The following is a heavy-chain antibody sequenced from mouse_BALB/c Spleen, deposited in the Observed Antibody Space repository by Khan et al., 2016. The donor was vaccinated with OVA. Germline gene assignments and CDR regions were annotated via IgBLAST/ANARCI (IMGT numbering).Heavy chain of an antibody. J-gene: IGHJ2*01. CDR2: TNPTNGRT. CDR3: ARIKKIVSTYFDY. V-gene: IGHV1S81*02. D-gene: IGHD2-5*01. Sequence: QVQLKQSGAELVKPGASVKLSCTASGYTFTSYWMHWVKQRLGQGLEWFAETNPTNGRTYYTEKFKSKATLTVDKSSSTAYMLLSGPTFEDSAVYYCARIKKIVSTYFDYWGQGTTLTVSS. CDR1: GYTFTSYW.